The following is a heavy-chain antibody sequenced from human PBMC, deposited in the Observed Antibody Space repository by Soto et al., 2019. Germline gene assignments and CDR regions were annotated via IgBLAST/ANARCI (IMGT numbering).Heavy chain of an antibody. D-gene: IGHD6-6*01. V-gene: IGHV3-23*01. J-gene: IGHJ5*01. CDR3: ARGSLAPDS. CDR2: ISDSGGST. CDR1: GFTFSGYA. Sequence: EVQVLESGGGLVQPGGSLRLSCAVSGFTFSGYAMSWVRQAPGKGLEWVSSISDSGGSTYYADSVKGQFTISRDNSKNTLYLQMTSLRADDTAVYYCARGSLAPDSWGQGTLVTVSS.